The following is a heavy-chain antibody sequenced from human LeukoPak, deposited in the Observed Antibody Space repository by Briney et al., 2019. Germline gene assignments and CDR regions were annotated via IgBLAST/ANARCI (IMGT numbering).Heavy chain of an antibody. V-gene: IGHV3-33*01. CDR3: AREISRFGI. Sequence: GRSLRLSCAASGFTFSSYGMHWVRQAPGKGLEWVASIRYDGSKKYYADSMTGRFTISRDNSKNTLYLEINSLRAEDTAVYYCAREISRFGIWGQGTLVTVSS. CDR1: GFTFSSYG. D-gene: IGHD3-16*01. J-gene: IGHJ4*02. CDR2: IRYDGSKK.